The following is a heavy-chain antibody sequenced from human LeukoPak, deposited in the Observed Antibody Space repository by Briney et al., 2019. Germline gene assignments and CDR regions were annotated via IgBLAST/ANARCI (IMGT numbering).Heavy chain of an antibody. D-gene: IGHD4-23*01. V-gene: IGHV4-31*03. CDR3: ARDGNYGGRYNWFDP. J-gene: IGHJ5*02. Sequence: SETLSLTCTVSGGSISSGGYYWSWIRPHPGKGLEWIGYIYYSGSTYYNPSLKSRVTISVDTSKNQFSLKLSSVTAADTAVYYCARDGNYGGRYNWFDPWGQRTLVTVSS. CDR2: IYYSGST. CDR1: GGSISSGGYY.